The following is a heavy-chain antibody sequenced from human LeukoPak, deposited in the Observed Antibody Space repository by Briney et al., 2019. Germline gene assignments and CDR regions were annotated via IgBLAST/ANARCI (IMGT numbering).Heavy chain of an antibody. CDR1: GGSFSGYY. CDR2: INHSGST. CDR3: ARADSESGSDYYYGMDV. V-gene: IGHV4-34*01. J-gene: IGHJ6*02. D-gene: IGHD2-21*01. Sequence: SETLSLTCAVYGGSFSGYYWSWIRQPPGKGLEWIGEINHSGSTNYNPSLKSRVTISEDTSKNQFSLKVSSVTAADTAVYYCARADSESGSDYYYGMDVWGQGTTVTVSS.